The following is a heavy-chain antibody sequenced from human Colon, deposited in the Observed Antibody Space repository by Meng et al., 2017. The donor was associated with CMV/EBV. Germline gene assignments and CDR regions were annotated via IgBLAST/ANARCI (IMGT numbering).Heavy chain of an antibody. CDR3: VKQINCGGDCRYFDF. CDR2: SSGWSDFI. Sequence: YGVAVSTSDRGWVRQATGKGIEWVSSSSGWSDFIFDGDYVKGRITIYRDNSKDTLYLQMNGLRAGDTALYYCVKQINCGGDCRYFDFWGRGTLVTVSS. CDR1: GVAVSTSD. V-gene: IGHV3-23*01. D-gene: IGHD2-21*02. J-gene: IGHJ2*01.